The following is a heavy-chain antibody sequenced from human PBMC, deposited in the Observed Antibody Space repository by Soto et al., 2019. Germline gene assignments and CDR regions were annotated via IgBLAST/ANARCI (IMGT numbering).Heavy chain of an antibody. CDR1: GGSISSGDYY. CDR3: ARVQGDYGERYYYGMDV. D-gene: IGHD4-17*01. V-gene: IGHV4-30-4*01. J-gene: IGHJ6*02. CDR2: IYYSGST. Sequence: ASETLSLTCTVSGGSISSGDYYWSWIRQPPGKGLEWIGYIYYSGSTYYNPSLKSRVTISVDTSKNQFSLKLSSVTAADTAVYYCARVQGDYGERYYYGMDVWGQGTTVTVSS.